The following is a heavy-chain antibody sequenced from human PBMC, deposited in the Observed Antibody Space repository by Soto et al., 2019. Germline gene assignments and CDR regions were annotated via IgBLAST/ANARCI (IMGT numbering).Heavy chain of an antibody. V-gene: IGHV3-33*01. CDR2: IWYDGSNK. J-gene: IGHJ4*02. CDR1: GFTFSSYG. Sequence: QVQLVESGGGVVQPGRSLRLSCAASGFTFSSYGMHWVRQAPGKGLEWVAVIWYDGSNKYYADSVKGRFTISRDNSKNTLYLQMNSLRAEDTAVYYCARYIRLGVRGGIDYWGQGTLVTVSS. CDR3: ARYIRLGVRGGIDY. D-gene: IGHD3-10*01.